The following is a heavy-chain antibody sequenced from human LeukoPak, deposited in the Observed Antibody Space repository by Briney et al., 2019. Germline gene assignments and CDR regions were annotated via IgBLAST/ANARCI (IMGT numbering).Heavy chain of an antibody. V-gene: IGHV1-2*02. D-gene: IGHD3-10*01. J-gene: IGHJ4*02. CDR3: ARGSPIGGWFGENPFDY. CDR2: INPNSGGT. Sequence: EASVKVSCKASGYTFTGYYMHWVRQAPGQGLEWMGWINPNSGGTNYAQKFQGRVTMTRDTSISTAYMELSRLRSDDTAVYYCARGSPIGGWFGENPFDYWGQGTLVTVSS. CDR1: GYTFTGYY.